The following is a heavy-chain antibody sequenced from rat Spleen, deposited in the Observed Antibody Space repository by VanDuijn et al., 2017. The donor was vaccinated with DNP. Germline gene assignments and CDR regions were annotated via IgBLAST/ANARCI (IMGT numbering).Heavy chain of an antibody. Sequence: EVQLVESGGGLVQPGRSLKLSCAASGLTFSDYNMAWVRQAPKKGLEWVATISYDGSSTHYRDSVKGRFTISRDNAKRILYLQMDSLRSEDTATYYCARPDYWGQGVMVTVSS. CDR2: ISYDGSST. V-gene: IGHV5-7*01. CDR3: ARPDY. CDR1: GLTFSDYN. J-gene: IGHJ2*01.